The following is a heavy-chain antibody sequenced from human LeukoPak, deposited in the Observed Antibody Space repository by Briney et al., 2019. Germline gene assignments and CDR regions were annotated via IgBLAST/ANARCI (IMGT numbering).Heavy chain of an antibody. D-gene: IGHD3-3*01. CDR1: AFTFSSYS. J-gene: IGHJ6*04. CDR3: ARSLGDSYDFWSGGMDI. CDR2: ISSSSSSI. V-gene: IGHV3-21*05. Sequence: RPGGSLRLSCAASAFTFSSYSMNWVRQAPGKGLEWVSYISSSSSSIYYADSVKGRFTISRDNAKNSLYLQMNSLRAEDTAVYYCARSLGDSYDFWSGGMDIWGKGTTVTVSS.